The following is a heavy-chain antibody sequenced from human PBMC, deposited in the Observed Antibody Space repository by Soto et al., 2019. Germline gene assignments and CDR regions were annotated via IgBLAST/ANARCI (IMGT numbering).Heavy chain of an antibody. Sequence: ASVKVSCKVSGYTLTELSMHWVRQAPGKGLEWMGGFDPEDGETIYAQKFQGRVTTTEDTSTDTAYMELSSLRSEDAAVYYCATLRYCSGGSCYPFDYWGQGTLVTVSS. CDR1: GYTLTELS. CDR2: FDPEDGET. CDR3: ATLRYCSGGSCYPFDY. D-gene: IGHD2-15*01. J-gene: IGHJ4*02. V-gene: IGHV1-24*01.